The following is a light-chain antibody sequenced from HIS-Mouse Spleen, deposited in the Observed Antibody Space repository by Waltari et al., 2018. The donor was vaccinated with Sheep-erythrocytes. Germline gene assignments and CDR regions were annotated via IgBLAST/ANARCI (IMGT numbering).Light chain of an antibody. V-gene: IGLV3-21*01. CDR3: QAWDSSTAVV. Sequence: SYVLTQPPSVSVAPGKTARITCGGNNIGSKSVHWYQQKPGQAPVLVVYDDSDRPSGIPERFSGSNAGNTATLTISGTQAMDEADYYCQAWDSSTAVVFGGGTKLTVL. CDR2: DDS. J-gene: IGLJ2*01. CDR1: NIGSKS.